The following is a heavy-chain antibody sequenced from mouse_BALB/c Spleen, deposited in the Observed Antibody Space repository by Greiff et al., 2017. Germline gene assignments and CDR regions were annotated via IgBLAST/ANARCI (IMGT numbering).Heavy chain of an antibody. CDR3: ARKRGGKNAMDY. D-gene: IGHD1-1*02. V-gene: IGHV2-2*02. CDR2: IWSGGST. Sequence: QVQLKESGPGLVQPSQSLSITCTVSGFSLTSYGVHWVRQSPGKGLEWLGVIWSGGSTDYNAAFISRLSISKDNSKSQVFFKMNSLQANDTAIYYCARKRGGKNAMDYWGQGTSVTVSS. J-gene: IGHJ4*01. CDR1: GFSLTSYG.